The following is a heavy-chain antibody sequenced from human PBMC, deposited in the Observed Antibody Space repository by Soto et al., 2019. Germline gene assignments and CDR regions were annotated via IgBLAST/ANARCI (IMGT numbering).Heavy chain of an antibody. J-gene: IGHJ4*02. CDR3: AHRDSTGTTTYFDS. CDR2: IYWDGES. V-gene: IGHV2-5*02. CDR1: GFSFTTTRMG. Sequence: QITLKEAGPTLVKPTEPLTLTCTFSGFSFTTTRMGVGWTRQPPGKALEWLAIIYWDGESGYNPLLRRRLTLTEDTSKNQVVLTMTNMDPNDTATYYCAHRDSTGTTTYFDSWGQGIPVTVAS. D-gene: IGHD1-1*01.